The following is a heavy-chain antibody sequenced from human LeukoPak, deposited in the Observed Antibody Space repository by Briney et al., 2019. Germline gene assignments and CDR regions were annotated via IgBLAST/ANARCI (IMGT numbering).Heavy chain of an antibody. CDR2: IRYDGGNQ. J-gene: IGHJ4*02. D-gene: IGHD6-19*01. V-gene: IGHV3-30*02. Sequence: GGSLRLXCAASGFTFSTYGMHWVRQAPGKGLEWVAFIRYDGGNQYYAESVKGRFAISRDNSKNTLYVQMNSLRTEDTAVYYCAKVGSGWYGVDYWGQGTLVTVSS. CDR1: GFTFSTYG. CDR3: AKVGSGWYGVDY.